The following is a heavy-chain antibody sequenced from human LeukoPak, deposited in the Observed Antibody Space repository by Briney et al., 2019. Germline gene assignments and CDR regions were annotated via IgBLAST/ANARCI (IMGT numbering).Heavy chain of an antibody. Sequence: GESLKISCKGSGYSFTSYWIGWVRQMPGKGLEWMGIIYPGDSDTRYSPSFQGQVTISADKSISTAYLQWSSLKASDTPMYYCARRGGGQWLGPENAFDIWGQGTMVTVSS. D-gene: IGHD6-19*01. V-gene: IGHV5-51*01. CDR3: ARRGGGQWLGPENAFDI. CDR2: IYPGDSDT. CDR1: GYSFTSYW. J-gene: IGHJ3*02.